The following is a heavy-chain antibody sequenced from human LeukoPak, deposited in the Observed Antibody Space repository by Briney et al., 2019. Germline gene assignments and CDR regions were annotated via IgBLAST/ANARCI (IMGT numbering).Heavy chain of an antibody. CDR3: ARHAAVAYFDILTEEDY. CDR1: GFTFSSYD. J-gene: IGHJ4*02. D-gene: IGHD3-9*01. Sequence: GGALRLSCAASGFTFSSYDMTWVRQAPGKGLEWVALIRYDGSNKYYADSVKGRFTISRDNSKNTLYLQMNSLRGEDTAVYYCARHAAVAYFDILTEEDYWGQGTLVTVSS. V-gene: IGHV3-33*08. CDR2: IRYDGSNK.